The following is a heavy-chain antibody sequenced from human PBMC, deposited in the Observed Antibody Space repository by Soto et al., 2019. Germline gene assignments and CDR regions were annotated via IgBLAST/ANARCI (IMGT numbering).Heavy chain of an antibody. Sequence: QVQLVESGGGVVQPGRSLRLSCAASGFTFSSYAMHWVRQAPGKGLEWVAVISYDGSNKYYADSVKGRFTISRDNSKHTLYLQMNSVRAEDTAVYYCARPQNYYDSSGYYDAFDIWGQGTMVTVSS. CDR1: GFTFSSYA. J-gene: IGHJ3*02. D-gene: IGHD3-22*01. CDR2: ISYDGSNK. CDR3: ARPQNYYDSSGYYDAFDI. V-gene: IGHV3-30-3*01.